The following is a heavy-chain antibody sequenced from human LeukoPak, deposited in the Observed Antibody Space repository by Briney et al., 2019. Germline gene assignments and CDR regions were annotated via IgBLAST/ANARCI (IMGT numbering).Heavy chain of an antibody. CDR3: ARLRAGSGYSDYYYYYMDV. J-gene: IGHJ6*03. CDR1: GGSISSGSYY. Sequence: SETLSLTCTVSGGSISSGSYYWSWIRQPAGKGLEWIGEINHSGSTNYNPSLKSRVTISVDTSKNQFSLKLSSVTAADTAVYYCARLRAGSGYSDYYYYYMDVWGKGTTVTVSS. D-gene: IGHD3-3*01. V-gene: IGHV4-61*10. CDR2: INHSGST.